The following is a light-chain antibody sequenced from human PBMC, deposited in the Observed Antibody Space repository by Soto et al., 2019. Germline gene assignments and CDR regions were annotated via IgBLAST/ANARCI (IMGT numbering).Light chain of an antibody. J-gene: IGLJ1*01. CDR3: AAWDDSLSGLYV. Sequence: QPVLTQPPSASGTPGQRVTISCSGSSSNIGSNYVYWYQQLPGTAPKLLIYRNNQRHSGVPDRFSGSKSGTSASLAISGRRSEDEADYYCAAWDDSLSGLYVFGTGTKLTVL. CDR1: SSNIGSNY. V-gene: IGLV1-47*01. CDR2: RNN.